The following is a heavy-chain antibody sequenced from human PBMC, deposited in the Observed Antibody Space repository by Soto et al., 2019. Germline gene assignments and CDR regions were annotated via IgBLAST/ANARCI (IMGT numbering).Heavy chain of an antibody. D-gene: IGHD6-13*01. Sequence: SETLSLTCTVSGGSISSYYWSWIRQPPGKGLEWIGYIYYSGSTNYNPSLKSRVTISVDTSKNQFSLKLSSVTAADTAVYYCARRYSSSWYPNWFDPWGQGTMVTVSS. CDR1: GGSISSYY. V-gene: IGHV4-59*01. CDR2: IYYSGST. CDR3: ARRYSSSWYPNWFDP. J-gene: IGHJ5*02.